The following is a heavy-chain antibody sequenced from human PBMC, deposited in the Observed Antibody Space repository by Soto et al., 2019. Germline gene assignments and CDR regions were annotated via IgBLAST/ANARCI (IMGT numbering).Heavy chain of an antibody. D-gene: IGHD4-17*01. CDR1: GFTFNNYA. CDR3: AKDLLGDYATLAGH. V-gene: IGHV3-23*01. J-gene: IGHJ4*02. Sequence: GGSLRLSCAASGFTFNNYAMSWVRQPPGKGLEWVSTVSGSGGHTYYVDSVKGRFTISRDNSKNTLYLQMSSLRAEDAAVYYCAKDLLGDYATLAGHWGQGTLVTVSS. CDR2: VSGSGGHT.